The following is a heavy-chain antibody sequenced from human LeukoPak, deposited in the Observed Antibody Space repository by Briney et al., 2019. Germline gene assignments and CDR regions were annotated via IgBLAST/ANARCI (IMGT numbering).Heavy chain of an antibody. Sequence: PGGSLRLSCAASGFTFSDYYMSWIRQAPGKGLEWVSDISSGSSYTNYAESVQGRFSISRDNAKNSLFLQMTSLRVEDTAVYYCAKTKRYCSGDSCYWPSDFWGQGTLVTVSS. J-gene: IGHJ4*02. CDR3: AKTKRYCSGDSCYWPSDF. CDR1: GFTFSDYY. V-gene: IGHV3-11*03. CDR2: ISSGSSYT. D-gene: IGHD2-15*01.